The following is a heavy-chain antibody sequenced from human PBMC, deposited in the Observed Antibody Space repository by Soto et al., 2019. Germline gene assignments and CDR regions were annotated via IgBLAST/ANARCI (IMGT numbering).Heavy chain of an antibody. J-gene: IGHJ3*02. CDR3: AREMGVVAYDAFDI. Sequence: QVQLQESGPGLVKPSETLSLTCTVSGGSISSYYWSWIRQPPGKGLEWIGYIYYSGSTNYNPSLKSRVTISVDTSKNQFSLKLSSVTAADTAVYYCAREMGVVAYDAFDIWGQGTMVTVSS. CDR2: IYYSGST. CDR1: GGSISSYY. V-gene: IGHV4-59*01. D-gene: IGHD2-15*01.